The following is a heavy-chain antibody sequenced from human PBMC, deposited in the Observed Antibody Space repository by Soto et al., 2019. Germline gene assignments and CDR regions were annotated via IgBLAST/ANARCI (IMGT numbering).Heavy chain of an antibody. V-gene: IGHV3-30*18. CDR3: AKGISIVVVPATPDY. CDR1: GFTFSSYG. J-gene: IGHJ4*02. D-gene: IGHD2-2*01. Sequence: QVQLVESGGGVVQPGRSLRLSCAASGFTFSSYGIHWVRQAPGKWLEWVAVISYDGSNKYYADSVKGRFTISRDNSKNTLYLQMNSLRAEDTAVYYCAKGISIVVVPATPDYWGQGTLVIVSS. CDR2: ISYDGSNK.